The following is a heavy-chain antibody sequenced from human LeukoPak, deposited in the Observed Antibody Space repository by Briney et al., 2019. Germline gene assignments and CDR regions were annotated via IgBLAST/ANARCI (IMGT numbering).Heavy chain of an antibody. D-gene: IGHD2-21*02. V-gene: IGHV3-64D*06. J-gene: IGHJ1*01. Sequence: GGSLSLSCSASGFTFSSFAMHWVRQAPGKGLEYVSAISGNGGSTYYTDSVKGRFTISRDNSKDTLYLQMNSLRAEDTAVYYCVKEGVDCGGDCYSTAYFQHWGQGTLVTVSS. CDR1: GFTFSSFA. CDR2: ISGNGGST. CDR3: VKEGVDCGGDCYSTAYFQH.